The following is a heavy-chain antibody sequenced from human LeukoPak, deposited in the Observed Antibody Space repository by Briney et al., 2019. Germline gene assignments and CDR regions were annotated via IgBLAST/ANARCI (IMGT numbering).Heavy chain of an antibody. CDR3: AKTRCSSTSCQAYYYYYMDV. J-gene: IGHJ6*03. CDR2: IRYDGSNK. Sequence: GGSLRLSCAASGFTFSSYGMHWVRQAPGKGLEWVAFIRYDGSNKYYADSVKGRFTISRDNSKNTLYLQMNSLRAEDTAVYYCAKTRCSSTSCQAYYYYYMDVWGKGTTVTVSS. V-gene: IGHV3-30*02. CDR1: GFTFSSYG. D-gene: IGHD2-2*01.